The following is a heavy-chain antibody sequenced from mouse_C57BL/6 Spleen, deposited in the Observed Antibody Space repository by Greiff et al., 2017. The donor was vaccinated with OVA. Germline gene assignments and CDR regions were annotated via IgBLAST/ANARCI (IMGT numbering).Heavy chain of an antibody. D-gene: IGHD1-1*01. V-gene: IGHV14-1*01. CDR3: ATSRDDGSSYDAMDY. CDR2: IDPEDGDT. J-gene: IGHJ4*01. Sequence: EVQLQQSGAELVRPGASVKLSCTASGFNIKDYYMHWVKQRPEQGLEWIGRIDPEDGDTEYAPKFQGKATMTADTSSNTAYLQLSSLTSEDTAVYYCATSRDDGSSYDAMDYWGQGTSVTVSS. CDR1: GFNIKDYY.